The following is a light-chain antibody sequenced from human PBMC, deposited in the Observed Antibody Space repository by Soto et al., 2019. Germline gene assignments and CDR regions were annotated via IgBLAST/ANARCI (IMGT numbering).Light chain of an antibody. J-gene: IGLJ2*01. CDR3: QTWGAGIVL. Sequence: QPVLTQSPSASASLGASVNLTCTLSSGHSSYAIAWHQQKSEKGPRYLMKVNGDGSHNRGDGIPDRFSGSSSGAERYLTISRLQSEDEADYYCQTWGAGIVLFGGGTQLTVL. CDR1: SGHSSYA. V-gene: IGLV4-69*01. CDR2: VNGDGSH.